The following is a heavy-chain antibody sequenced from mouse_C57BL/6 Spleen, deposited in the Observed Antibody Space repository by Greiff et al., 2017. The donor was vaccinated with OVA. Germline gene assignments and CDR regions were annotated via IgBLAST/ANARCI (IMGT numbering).Heavy chain of an antibody. CDR3: ARSLITTVVARYFDV. Sequence: QVQLQQSGAELARPGASVKLSCKASGYTFTSYGISWVKQRTGQGLEWIGEIYPRSGNTYYNEKFKGKATLTADKSSRTAYMELRSLTSEDSAVYFCARSLITTVVARYFDVWGTGTTVTVSS. CDR2: IYPRSGNT. V-gene: IGHV1-81*01. CDR1: GYTFTSYG. D-gene: IGHD1-1*01. J-gene: IGHJ1*03.